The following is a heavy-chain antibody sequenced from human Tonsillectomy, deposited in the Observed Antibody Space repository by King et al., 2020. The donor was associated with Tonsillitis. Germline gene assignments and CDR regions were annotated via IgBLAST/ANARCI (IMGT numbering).Heavy chain of an antibody. CDR1: GGTFSIYA. J-gene: IGHJ4*02. Sequence: QLVQSGAEVKKPGSSVKVSCKASGGTFSIYAISWVRQAPGQGLEWMGGIIPIFGTANYAQRFQGRVTIAADESTSTVYMELSSLRSEDTAVYYCARGGPVATGNFDYWGQGTLVTVSS. V-gene: IGHV1-69*01. CDR3: ARGGPVATGNFDY. D-gene: IGHD5-12*01. CDR2: IIPIFGTA.